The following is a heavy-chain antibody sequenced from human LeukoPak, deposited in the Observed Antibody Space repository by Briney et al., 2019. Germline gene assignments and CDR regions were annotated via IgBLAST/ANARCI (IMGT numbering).Heavy chain of an antibody. CDR3: GTGYYDFWFFNY. Sequence: PGRSLRLSCAASGFTFSSYAMHWVRQAPGKGLEWVSSISSSSSYIYYADSVKGRFTISRDNAKNSLYLQMNSLRAEDTAVYYCGTGYYDFWFFNYWGQGTLDTVSS. V-gene: IGHV3-21*01. CDR2: ISSSSSYI. D-gene: IGHD3-3*01. J-gene: IGHJ4*02. CDR1: GFTFSSYA.